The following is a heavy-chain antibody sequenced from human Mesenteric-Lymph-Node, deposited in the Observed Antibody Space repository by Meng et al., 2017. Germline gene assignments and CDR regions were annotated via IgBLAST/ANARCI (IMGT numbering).Heavy chain of an antibody. CDR1: GYTFTNYA. D-gene: IGHD1-7*01. Sequence: ASVKVSCKASGYTFTNYAIHWVRQAPGQGREGMGWINTNTGNTTYAQGFTGRFVFSLDTSISTAYLQISSLEAEDSAVYYCARAYDWNYKLGDYWGQGAPVT. CDR2: INTNTGNT. J-gene: IGHJ4*01. V-gene: IGHV7-4-1*02. CDR3: ARAYDWNYKLGDY.